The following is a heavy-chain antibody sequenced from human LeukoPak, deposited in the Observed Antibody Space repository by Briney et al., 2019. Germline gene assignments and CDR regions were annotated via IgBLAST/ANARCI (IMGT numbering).Heavy chain of an antibody. CDR2: IYHSGST. V-gene: IGHV4-4*02. CDR3: ARGGNSAWYFDY. D-gene: IGHD6-19*01. Sequence: SGTLSLTCAVSGDSITSTNWWTWVRQPPGKGLEWIGEIYHSGSTNYNPFFKSRVSISLDRSRNQFSLRLNSVTAADTDVYYCARGGNSAWYFDYWGQGTLVTVSS. J-gene: IGHJ4*02. CDR1: GDSITSTNW.